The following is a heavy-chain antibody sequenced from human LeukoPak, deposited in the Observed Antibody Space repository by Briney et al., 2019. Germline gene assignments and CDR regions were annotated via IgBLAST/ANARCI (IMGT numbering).Heavy chain of an antibody. CDR2: LGRRGEYK. V-gene: IGHV3-23*01. D-gene: IGHD6-19*01. CDR1: GFRFTDYS. Sequence: GGSLRLSRAASGFRFTDYSMSWVRQAPGKGLEWVAGLGRRGEYKYYADSVKGRFTISRDNSKNTLFLQMNSLRAEDTAVFYCAKRSGYTTGWFFDFWGQGTLVTVSS. CDR3: AKRSGYTTGWFFDF. J-gene: IGHJ4*02.